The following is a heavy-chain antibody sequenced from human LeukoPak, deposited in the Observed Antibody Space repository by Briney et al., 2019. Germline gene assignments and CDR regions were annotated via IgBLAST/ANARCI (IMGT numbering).Heavy chain of an antibody. CDR3: ARDPYSGNYGNAYYYYMDV. Sequence: GGSLRLSCAASGFTFSSYNMNWVRQAPGKAMEWVSSITSSATYIFYADSVKGRFTISRDNAKNSLYLQMDSLGPEDTAVYYCARDPYSGNYGNAYYYYMDVWGKGTTVTISS. J-gene: IGHJ6*03. D-gene: IGHD1-26*01. CDR1: GFTFSSYN. V-gene: IGHV3-21*01. CDR2: ITSSATYI.